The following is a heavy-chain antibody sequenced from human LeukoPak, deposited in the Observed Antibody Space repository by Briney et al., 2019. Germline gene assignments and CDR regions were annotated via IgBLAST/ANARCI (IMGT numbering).Heavy chain of an antibody. CDR3: ARSPFSEYYDSSGYYSS. CDR1: SYTFTSYG. D-gene: IGHD3-22*01. Sequence: ASVKVSCKASSYTFTSYGISWVRQAPGQGLEWMGWISAYNGNTNYAQKLQGRVTMTTDTSTSTAYMELRSLRSDDTAVYYCARSPFSEYYDSSGYYSSWGQGTLVTVSS. CDR2: ISAYNGNT. J-gene: IGHJ4*02. V-gene: IGHV1-18*01.